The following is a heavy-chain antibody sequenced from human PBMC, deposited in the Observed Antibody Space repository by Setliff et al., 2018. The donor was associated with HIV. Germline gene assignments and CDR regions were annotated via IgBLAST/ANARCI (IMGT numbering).Heavy chain of an antibody. CDR2: VDHFGAT. CDR1: DGQYYPSLKGKY. D-gene: IGHD1-1*01. V-gene: IGHV4-34*01. J-gene: IGHJ4*02. Sequence: KASETLSLTCAVYDGQYYPSLKGKYWTWIRQAPGKRLEWIVEVDHFGATSYNPSFLSRVDISVDESNRLFFLKVHSVTAAAAAVYFCARGSGQDIQPGTYFDYWGLGIPVTVSS. CDR3: ARGSGQDIQPGTYFDY.